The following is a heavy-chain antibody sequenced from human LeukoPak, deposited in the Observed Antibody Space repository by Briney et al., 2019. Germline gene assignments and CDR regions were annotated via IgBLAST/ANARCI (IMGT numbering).Heavy chain of an antibody. J-gene: IGHJ4*02. CDR2: ISTGSSTI. CDR1: GFTFSSYS. D-gene: IGHD1-26*01. Sequence: PGGSLRLSCAASGFTFSSYSMIWVRQAPGKGLEWVSYISTGSSTIYYADSVKGRFTISRDNAKNSLYLQMNSLRDEDTAVYYCVYSGNFRFDYWGQGTLVTVSS. CDR3: VYSGNFRFDY. V-gene: IGHV3-48*02.